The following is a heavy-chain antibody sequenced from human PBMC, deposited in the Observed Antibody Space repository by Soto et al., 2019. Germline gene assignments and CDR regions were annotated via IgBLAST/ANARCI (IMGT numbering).Heavy chain of an antibody. V-gene: IGHV4-59*01. CDR3: TTDSLGYGGSDY. Sequence: TLSLTCAVSGDAIATYFLNWIRQPPGKGLEWIGYISYSGNTNYNPSLKNRVSISLDTSKRQFSLTLNSVTADDTAVYYCTTDSLGYGGSDYWGQGTLVTVSS. CDR2: ISYSGNT. D-gene: IGHD2-15*01. J-gene: IGHJ4*02. CDR1: GDAIATYF.